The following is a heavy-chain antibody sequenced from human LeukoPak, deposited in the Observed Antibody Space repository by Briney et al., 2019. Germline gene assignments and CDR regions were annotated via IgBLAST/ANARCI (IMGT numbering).Heavy chain of an antibody. CDR2: MNPNSGVT. Sequence: GSVKVSCKASGYTFTSYDINWVRQATGQGLEWMGWMNPNSGVTGYAQNYQGRVSLTRDTSISTAYMELSSLRSEDTAVYFCARGPIYPKSGDYPNYYFDYWGQGTLVTVSS. CDR1: GYTFTSYD. V-gene: IGHV1-8*01. D-gene: IGHD1-26*01. J-gene: IGHJ4*02. CDR3: ARGPIYPKSGDYPNYYFDY.